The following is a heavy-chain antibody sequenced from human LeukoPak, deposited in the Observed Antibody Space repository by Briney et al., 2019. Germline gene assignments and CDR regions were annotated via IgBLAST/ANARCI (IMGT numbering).Heavy chain of an antibody. Sequence: PGGSLRLSCAASGFTFSSYWMHWVRQAPGKGLVWVSRINSDGTSTSYADSVKGRFTISRDNAKNTLYLQMNSLRAEDTAVYYCAGWEVPAVMPQDYWGQGTLVTVSS. J-gene: IGHJ4*02. D-gene: IGHD2-2*01. CDR2: INSDGTST. CDR3: AGWEVPAVMPQDY. V-gene: IGHV3-74*01. CDR1: GFTFSSYW.